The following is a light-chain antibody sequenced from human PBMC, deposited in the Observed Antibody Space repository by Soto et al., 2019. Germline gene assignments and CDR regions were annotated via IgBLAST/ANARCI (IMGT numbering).Light chain of an antibody. CDR2: GAS. CDR1: QSVRDN. CDR3: LQSNNWPYT. J-gene: IGKJ2*01. Sequence: EIVMTHSPATLSVSPGERATLSCRASQSVRDNLPWYHQKPGQAPRLLIYGASTRATGIPARCSGSRSGTESTLNINSLQSEDFALYFCLQSNNWPYTFGQGTKLEIK. V-gene: IGKV3-15*01.